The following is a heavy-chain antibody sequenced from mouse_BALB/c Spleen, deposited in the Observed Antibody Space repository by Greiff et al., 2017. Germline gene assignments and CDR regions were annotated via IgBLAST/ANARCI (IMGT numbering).Heavy chain of an antibody. CDR2: INPSSGYT. Sequence: QVQLQQSGAELARPGASVKMSCKASGYTFTSYTMHWVKQRPGQGLEWIGYINPSSGYTNYNQKFKDKATLTADKSSSTAYMQLSSLTSEDSAVYYCARGKIYGNYADYWGQGTTLTVS. D-gene: IGHD2-1*01. CDR1: GYTFTSYT. CDR3: ARGKIYGNYADY. J-gene: IGHJ2*01. V-gene: IGHV1-4*01.